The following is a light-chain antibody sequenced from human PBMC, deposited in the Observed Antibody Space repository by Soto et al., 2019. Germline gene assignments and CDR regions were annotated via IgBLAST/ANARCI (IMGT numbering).Light chain of an antibody. Sequence: QSVLTQPASVSGSPGQSITISCTGTSSDVGGYNYVSWYQQHPGKAPKLMIYDVSNRPSGVSNRFSGSKSGNTASLTISCFRAEDEADSYCSSYTSISTLLYVFGTGTKVTVL. CDR3: SSYTSISTLLYV. CDR1: SSDVGGYNY. CDR2: DVS. J-gene: IGLJ1*01. V-gene: IGLV2-14*01.